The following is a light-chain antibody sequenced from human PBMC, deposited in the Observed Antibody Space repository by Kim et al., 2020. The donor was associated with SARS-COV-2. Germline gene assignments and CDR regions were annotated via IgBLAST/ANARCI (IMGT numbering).Light chain of an antibody. V-gene: IGKV3-11*01. CDR3: QQHTKWPPAPS. J-gene: IGKJ4*01. CDR1: AGFGIS. CDR2: VAA. Sequence: SPGHAATSSCRAGAGFGISLAWYRHIRGQPPVLLIYVAAIRAPGVPDRFSGSGSGTDFTLTNGSLESEDFAVYYCQQHTKWPPAPSFGGGTKLEI.